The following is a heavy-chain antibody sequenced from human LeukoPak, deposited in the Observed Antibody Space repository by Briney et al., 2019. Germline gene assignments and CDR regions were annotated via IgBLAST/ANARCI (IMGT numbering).Heavy chain of an antibody. V-gene: IGHV4-4*07. CDR1: GYSISSGYY. Sequence: ASETLSLTCTVSGYSISSGYYWGWIRPPAGKGREGIGPIYTRGSTKYTPSLKRRVTMSGETSKNQLSLKMSSVTAADTAVYYCARGPRGSSSWYYFDYWGQGTLVTVSS. CDR3: ARGPRGSSSWYYFDY. J-gene: IGHJ4*02. CDR2: IYTRGST. D-gene: IGHD6-13*01.